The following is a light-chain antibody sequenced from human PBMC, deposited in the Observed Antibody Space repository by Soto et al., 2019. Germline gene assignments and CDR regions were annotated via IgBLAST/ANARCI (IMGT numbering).Light chain of an antibody. CDR2: DAS. V-gene: IGKV3-11*01. J-gene: IGKJ1*01. CDR1: QSVSSY. CDR3: QQRSNCPRT. Sequence: DIVLTQSPATLSLSPGERATLSCRASQSVSSYLAWYQQKPGQAPRLLIYDASNRATGIPARFSGSVSGTDFTLTISSLEPEDFAVYYWQQRSNCPRTFGPGTKVEIK.